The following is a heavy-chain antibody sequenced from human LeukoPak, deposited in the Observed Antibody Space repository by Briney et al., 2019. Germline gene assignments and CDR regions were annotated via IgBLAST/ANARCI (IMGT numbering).Heavy chain of an antibody. V-gene: IGHV3-7*01. CDR1: GYSITSGYY. CDR2: IKQDGSEK. D-gene: IGHD2-8*02. Sequence: PSETLSLTCTVSGYSITSGYYWGWIRQPPGKGLEWVANIKQDGSEKYYVDSVKGRFTISRDNAKNSLYLQMNSLRAEDTAVYYCAREQSGFDYWGQGTLVTVSS. J-gene: IGHJ4*02. CDR3: AREQSGFDY.